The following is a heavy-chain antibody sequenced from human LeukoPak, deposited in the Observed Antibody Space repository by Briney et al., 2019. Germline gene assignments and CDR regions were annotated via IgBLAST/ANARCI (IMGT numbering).Heavy chain of an antibody. D-gene: IGHD3-10*01. CDR1: GGSFSGYY. J-gene: IGHJ5*02. Sequence: SETLSLTCAVYGGSFSGYYWSWIRQPPGKGLEWTGEINHSGSTNYNPSLKSRVTISVDTSKNQFSLKLSSVTAADTAVYYCARGGRRYYYGSGSYKAIWFDPWGQGTLVTVSS. V-gene: IGHV4-34*01. CDR3: ARGGRRYYYGSGSYKAIWFDP. CDR2: INHSGST.